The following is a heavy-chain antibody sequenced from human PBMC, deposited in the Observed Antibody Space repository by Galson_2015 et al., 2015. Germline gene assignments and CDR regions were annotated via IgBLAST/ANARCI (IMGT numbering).Heavy chain of an antibody. Sequence: ETLSLTCTFSGSSISSGYYWGWLRQPPGQGLEWIGSSHHSGSTYYNPSLKSRFTMSVDTSKNKFSLKLNSVTAADTAVYYCARNWRGSGWYGEKPHYYFDYWGQGTLVTVSS. CDR2: SHHSGST. D-gene: IGHD6-19*01. V-gene: IGHV4-38-2*02. CDR3: ARNWRGSGWYGEKPHYYFDY. J-gene: IGHJ4*02. CDR1: GSSISSGYY.